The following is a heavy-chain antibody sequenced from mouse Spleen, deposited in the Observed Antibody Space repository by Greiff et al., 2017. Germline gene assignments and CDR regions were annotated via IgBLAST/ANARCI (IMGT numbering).Heavy chain of an antibody. CDR1: GYAFTNYL. CDR2: INPGSGGT. CDR3: ARSRGPRYFDV. V-gene: IGHV1-54*01. Sequence: VKLQESGAELVRPGTSVKVSCKASGYAFTNYLIEWVKQRPGQGLEWIGVINPGSGGTNYNEKFKGKATLTADKSSSTAYMQLSSLTSEDSAVYFCARSRGPRYFDVWGAGTTVTVSS. J-gene: IGHJ1*01.